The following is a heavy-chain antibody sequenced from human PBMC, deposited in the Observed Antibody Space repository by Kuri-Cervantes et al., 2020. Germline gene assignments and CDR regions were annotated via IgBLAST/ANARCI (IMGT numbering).Heavy chain of an antibody. Sequence: SVKVSCKASGGTFSSYAISWVRQAPGQGLEWMGGIIPIFGTANYAQKFQGRATITADESTSTAYMELSSLRSEDTAVYYCARDYDATIFGMVTPGNFDYWGQGTLVTVSS. CDR1: GGTFSSYA. D-gene: IGHD3-3*01. CDR2: IIPIFGTA. CDR3: ARDYDATIFGMVTPGNFDY. V-gene: IGHV1-69*13. J-gene: IGHJ4*02.